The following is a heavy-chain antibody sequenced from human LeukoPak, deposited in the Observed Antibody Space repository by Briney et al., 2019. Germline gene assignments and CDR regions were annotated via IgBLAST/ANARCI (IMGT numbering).Heavy chain of an antibody. CDR2: IYYSGST. V-gene: IGHV4-59*08. CDR3: ARTYCSTTACPFDY. J-gene: IGHJ4*02. D-gene: IGHD2-2*01. Sequence: SETLSLTCTVSGDSISSYYWSWIRQPSGKGLEWLGYIYYSGSTNYNPSLKSRVTISVDTSKNQFSLKLSSVTAADTAVYYCARTYCSTTACPFDYWGQGTLVTVSS. CDR1: GDSISSYY.